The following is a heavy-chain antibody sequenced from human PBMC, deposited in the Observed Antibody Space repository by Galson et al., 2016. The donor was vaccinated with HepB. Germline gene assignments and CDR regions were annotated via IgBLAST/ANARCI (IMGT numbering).Heavy chain of an antibody. J-gene: IGHJ4*02. CDR1: GFFFSSYA. D-gene: IGHD2-2*03. CDR3: IKANGWIPLLGYFEY. CDR2: ISTDGSES. Sequence: SLRLSCAASGFFFSSYAMNWVRQAPGKGLEWVAVISTDGSESYYGDSVRGRFSISRDNSGNTVFLQMNSLKTEDTAVYYCIKANGWIPLLGYFEYWGQGALVTVTS. V-gene: IGHV3-30*04.